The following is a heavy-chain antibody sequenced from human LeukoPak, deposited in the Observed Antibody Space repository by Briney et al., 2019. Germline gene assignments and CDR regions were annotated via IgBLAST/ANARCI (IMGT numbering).Heavy chain of an antibody. D-gene: IGHD4-17*01. J-gene: IGHJ6*03. V-gene: IGHV3-53*01. CDR3: ASSSVTTVTTSRYYYMDV. CDR2: IYSGGST. CDR1: GFTVSSNY. Sequence: GGSLRLSCAASGFTVSSNYMSWVRQAPGKGLEWVSVIYSGGSTYYADSVKGRFTISRDNSKNTLYLQMNSLRAEDTAVYYCASSSVTTVTTSRYYYMDVWGKGTTVTVSS.